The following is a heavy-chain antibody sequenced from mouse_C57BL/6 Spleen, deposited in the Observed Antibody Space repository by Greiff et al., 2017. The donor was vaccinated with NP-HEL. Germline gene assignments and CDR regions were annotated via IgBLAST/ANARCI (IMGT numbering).Heavy chain of an antibody. Sequence: QVHVKQSGAELVRPGSSVKLSCKASGYTFTSYWMHWVKQRPIQGLEWIGNIDPSDSETHYNQKFKDKATLTVDKSSSTAYMQLSSLTSEDSAVYYCARSSSGHTYAMDYWGQGTSVTVSS. CDR2: IDPSDSET. D-gene: IGHD3-2*02. J-gene: IGHJ4*01. CDR3: ARSSSGHTYAMDY. CDR1: GYTFTSYW. V-gene: IGHV1-52*01.